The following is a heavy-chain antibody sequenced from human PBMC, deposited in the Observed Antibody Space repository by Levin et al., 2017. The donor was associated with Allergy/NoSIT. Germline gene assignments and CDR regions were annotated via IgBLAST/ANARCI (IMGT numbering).Heavy chain of an antibody. CDR3: AKSWWGDYDWFDP. CDR2: ISGSGGRT. D-gene: IGHD4-17*01. V-gene: IGHV3-23*01. Sequence: SCAASGFTFSSSAMSWVRQAPGKGLEWVSSISGSGGRTNYAASVKGRFTISRDNSNNTLYLSMTSLRLEDTAVYYCAKSWWGDYDWFDPWGQGTLVTVSS. CDR1: GFTFSSSA. J-gene: IGHJ5*02.